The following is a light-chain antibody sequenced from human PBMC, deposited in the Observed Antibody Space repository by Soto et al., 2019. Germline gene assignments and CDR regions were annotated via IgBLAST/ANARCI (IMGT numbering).Light chain of an antibody. V-gene: IGLV2-11*01. CDR1: SSDVGDYKY. CDR3: CSYAGSHVV. CDR2: DVT. J-gene: IGLJ2*01. Sequence: QSALTQPHSVSGSPGQSVTISCTETSSDVGDYKYVSWYQQHPDKAPKLMIYDVTKRPSGVPDRFSGSKSGDTASLTISGLQAEDEADYFCCSYAGSHVVFGGGTKLTVL.